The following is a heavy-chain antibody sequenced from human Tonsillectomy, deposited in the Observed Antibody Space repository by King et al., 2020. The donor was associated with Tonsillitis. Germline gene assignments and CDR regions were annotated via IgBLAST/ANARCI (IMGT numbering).Heavy chain of an antibody. CDR3: VKGGGFWSGIRTPDAQGFGI. V-gene: IGHV3-30*03. D-gene: IGHD3-3*01. CDR2: ISYDGSNE. J-gene: IGHJ3*02. CDR1: EFTFSYYG. Sequence: VQLQESGGGVVQPGRSLRLSCAASEFTFSYYGMHWVRQAPGKGLEWVAIISYDGSNEYYADSVKGRFTISRDNSRKTLYLQMNSLRAEDTAVYYCVKGGGFWSGIRTPDAQGFGIWGQGTMVTVSS.